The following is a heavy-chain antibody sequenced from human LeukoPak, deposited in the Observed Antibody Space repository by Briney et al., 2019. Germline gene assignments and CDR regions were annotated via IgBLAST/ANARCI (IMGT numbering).Heavy chain of an antibody. J-gene: IGHJ6*02. Sequence: PSETLSLTCAVYGGSFSGYYWSWIRQPPGKGLEWIGEINHSGSTNYNPSLKGRVSISVDTSKNQFSLKLSSVTAADTAVYYCARERWRYGDYLSHYYYGMDVWGQGTTVTVSS. D-gene: IGHD4-17*01. CDR2: INHSGST. CDR3: ARERWRYGDYLSHYYYGMDV. V-gene: IGHV4-34*01. CDR1: GGSFSGYY.